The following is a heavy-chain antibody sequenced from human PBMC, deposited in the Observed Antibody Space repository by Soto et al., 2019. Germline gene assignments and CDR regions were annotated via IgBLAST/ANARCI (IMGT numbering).Heavy chain of an antibody. Sequence: QVQLQQWGAGLLKPSETLSLTCAVYGGSFSGYYWSWIRQPPGKGLEWIGEINHSGSTNYNPSLKSRVTISVDTSKTQFSLKLSSVTAADTAVYYCARGPPVVVPASMDDAFDIWGQGTMVTVSS. D-gene: IGHD2-2*01. V-gene: IGHV4-34*01. CDR1: GGSFSGYY. J-gene: IGHJ3*02. CDR3: ARGPPVVVPASMDDAFDI. CDR2: INHSGST.